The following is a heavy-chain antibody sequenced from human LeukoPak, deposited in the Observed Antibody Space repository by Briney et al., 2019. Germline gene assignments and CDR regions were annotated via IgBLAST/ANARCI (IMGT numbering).Heavy chain of an antibody. D-gene: IGHD3-10*01. CDR2: IYYSGST. CDR3: ARHAYYYGSGSYYSSYYYYGMDV. V-gene: IGHV4-59*08. CDR1: GGSIRSYY. J-gene: IGHJ6*02. Sequence: PSETLSLTCTVSGGSIRSYYWSWIRQPPGKGLEWIGYIYYSGSTNYNPSLKSRVTISVDTSKNQFSLKLSSVTAADTAVYYCARHAYYYGSGSYYSSYYYYGMDVWGQGTTVTVSS.